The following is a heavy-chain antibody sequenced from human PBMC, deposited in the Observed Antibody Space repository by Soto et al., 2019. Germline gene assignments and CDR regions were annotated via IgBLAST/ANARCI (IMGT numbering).Heavy chain of an antibody. CDR1: GYSFTSYW. J-gene: IGHJ6*02. CDR2: IYPGDSDT. V-gene: IGHV5-51*01. CDR3: ARSSIPAPREVYYYYGMDV. Sequence: GESLKISCKGSGYSFTSYWIGWVRQMPGKGLEWMGIIYPGDSDTRYSPSFQGQVTISADKSISTAYLQWSSLKASDTAMYYCARSSIPAPREVYYYYGMDVWGQGTTVTVSS. D-gene: IGHD6-6*01.